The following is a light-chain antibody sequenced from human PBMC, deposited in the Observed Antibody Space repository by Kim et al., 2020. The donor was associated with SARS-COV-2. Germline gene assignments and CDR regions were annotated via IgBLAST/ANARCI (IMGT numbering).Light chain of an antibody. CDR1: QSVSSSY. CDR3: QQYGSSPLT. J-gene: IGKJ4*01. Sequence: EIVLTQSPATLSLSSGERAALSCRASQSVSSSYLAWYQQKPGQAPRLLIYGASSRATGIPDRFSGSGSGTDFTLTITRLEPDDFAVYYCQQYGSSPLTFGGGTQVDIK. V-gene: IGKV3-20*01. CDR2: GAS.